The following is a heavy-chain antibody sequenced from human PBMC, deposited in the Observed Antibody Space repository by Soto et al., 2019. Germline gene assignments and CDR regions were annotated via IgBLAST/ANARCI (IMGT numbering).Heavy chain of an antibody. V-gene: IGHV3-15*07. CDR3: STGGYYFDY. J-gene: IGHJ4*02. Sequence: EEQLVESGGGLVKPGGSLKLSCVGSGFTFSNAWMNWVRQAPGKGLEWVGRIKSIPAGGTIDYVAPVKDRFIISRDDSKNSVYLQMNSLKTEDPAVYYCSTGGYYFDYWGQGILVTVSS. CDR1: GFTFSNAW. CDR2: IKSIPAGGTI.